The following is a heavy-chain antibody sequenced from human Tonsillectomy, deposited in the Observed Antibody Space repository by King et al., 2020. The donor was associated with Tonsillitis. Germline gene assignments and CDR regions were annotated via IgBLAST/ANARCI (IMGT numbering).Heavy chain of an antibody. CDR1: GYIFTGHY. J-gene: IGHJ4*02. CDR3: AREGSSGWSENYFDY. V-gene: IGHV1-2*02. Sequence: QLVQSGAEVKKPGASVNVSCQASGYIFTGHYMHWVRQAPGQGLEWMGCINPNSGDPTYAQKFQGRVTMTRDTSLSTAYMELSRLRSDDTAVYYCAREGSSGWSENYFDYWGQGTLVTVSS. CDR2: INPNSGDP. D-gene: IGHD6-19*01.